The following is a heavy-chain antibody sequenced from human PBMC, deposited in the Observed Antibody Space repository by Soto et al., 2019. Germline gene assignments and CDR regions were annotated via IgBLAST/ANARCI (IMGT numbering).Heavy chain of an antibody. CDR3: ARGGWSMDV. J-gene: IGHJ6*02. D-gene: IGHD2-15*01. CDR2: IYYSGST. V-gene: IGHV4-59*11. CDR1: GGSLSRHY. Sequence: SETLFLTCTVSGGSLSRHYWSWIRQPPGKGLEWIGYIYYSGSTNYNPSLKSRVTISVDTSKNQFSLKLSSVTAADTAVYYCARGGWSMDVWGRGTTVTVSS.